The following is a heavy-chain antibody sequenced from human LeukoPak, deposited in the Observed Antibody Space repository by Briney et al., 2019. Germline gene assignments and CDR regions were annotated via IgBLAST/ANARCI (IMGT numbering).Heavy chain of an antibody. D-gene: IGHD3-22*01. CDR2: IYPGDSDT. V-gene: IGHV5-51*01. CDR1: RYSFTSYW. J-gene: IGHJ4*02. CDR3: ARVYYDSSGYPSYYFDY. Sequence: GESLKISCKGSRYSFTSYWIGWVRQMPGKGLEWMGIIYPGDSDTRYSPSFQGQVTISADKSISTAYLQWSSLKASDTAMYYCARVYYDSSGYPSYYFDYWGQGTLVTVSS.